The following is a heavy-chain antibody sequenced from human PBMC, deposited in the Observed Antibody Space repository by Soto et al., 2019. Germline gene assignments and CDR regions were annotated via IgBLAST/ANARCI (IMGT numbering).Heavy chain of an antibody. V-gene: IGHV3-30*18. CDR3: AKDRNSIYYYGSGSYYNFFDY. CDR2: ISYDGSNK. Sequence: GGPLRLSCAASGFTFSIYGMHWIRQAPGKGLVWVAVISYDGSNKYYADSVKGRFTISRDNSKSTLYLQMNSLRAEDTAVYYCAKDRNSIYYYGSGSYYNFFDYWGQGTLVTVSS. D-gene: IGHD3-10*01. CDR1: GFTFSIYG. J-gene: IGHJ4*02.